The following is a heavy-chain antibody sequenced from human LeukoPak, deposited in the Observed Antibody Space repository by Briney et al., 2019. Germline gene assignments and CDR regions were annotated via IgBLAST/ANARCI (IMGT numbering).Heavy chain of an antibody. Sequence: GGSLRLSCAASGFTFSSYSMNWVRQAPGKGLEWVSYISSSSSYIYYADSVKGRFTISRDNAKNSLYLQMNSLRAEDTAVYYCARAGCNWNAGNWFDPWGQGTLVTVSS. D-gene: IGHD1-20*01. CDR3: ARAGCNWNAGNWFDP. V-gene: IGHV3-21*05. CDR1: GFTFSSYS. J-gene: IGHJ5*02. CDR2: ISSSSSYI.